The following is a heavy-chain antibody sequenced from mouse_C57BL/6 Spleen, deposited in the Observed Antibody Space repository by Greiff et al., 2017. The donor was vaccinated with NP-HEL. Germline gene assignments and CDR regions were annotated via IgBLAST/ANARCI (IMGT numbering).Heavy chain of an antibody. CDR3: ARAPYYGSSYGYFDY. Sequence: QVQLKESGAELVKPGASVKLSCKASGYTFTSYWMQWVKQRPGQGLEWIGEIDPSDSYTNYNQKFKGKATLTVDTSSSTAYMQLSSLTSEDSAVYYGARAPYYGSSYGYFDYWGQGTTLTVSS. CDR2: IDPSDSYT. D-gene: IGHD1-1*01. CDR1: GYTFTSYW. J-gene: IGHJ2*01. V-gene: IGHV1-50*01.